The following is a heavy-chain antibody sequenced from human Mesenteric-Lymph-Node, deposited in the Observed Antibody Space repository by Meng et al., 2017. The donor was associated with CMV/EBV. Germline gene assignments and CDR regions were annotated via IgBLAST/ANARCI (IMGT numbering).Heavy chain of an antibody. J-gene: IGHJ4*02. CDR2: IKQDGSEK. CDR3: ARDRAVTDY. D-gene: IGHD4-23*01. V-gene: IGHV3-7*01. CDR1: GFTFSSYW. Sequence: GESLKISCAASGFTFSSYWMSWVRQAPGKGLEWVANIKQDGSEKYYVDSVKGRFTISRDNAKNSLYLQMDSLRAEDTAVYYCARDRAVTDYWGQGTLVTVSS.